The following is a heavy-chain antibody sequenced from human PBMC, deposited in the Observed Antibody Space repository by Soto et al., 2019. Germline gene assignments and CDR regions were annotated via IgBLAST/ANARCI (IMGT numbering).Heavy chain of an antibody. Sequence: QVQLVESGGGVVQPGRSQRLSCAASGFTFSDHGMHWVRQAPGKGLEWVAVMWYGGSNKYYADSVKGRFSISRDNSKNTLYLHMSSLRGENTAVYYCARDSAGKTDWGLRGAFDFWGQGTMVTVSS. V-gene: IGHV3-33*01. CDR3: ARDSAGKTDWGLRGAFDF. J-gene: IGHJ3*01. D-gene: IGHD7-27*01. CDR2: MWYGGSNK. CDR1: GFTFSDHG.